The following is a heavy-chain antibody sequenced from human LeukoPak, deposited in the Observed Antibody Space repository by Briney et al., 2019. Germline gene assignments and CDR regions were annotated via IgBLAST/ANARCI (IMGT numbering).Heavy chain of an antibody. CDR3: AKDILGTTSDAFDI. CDR1: QFTFEDYA. Sequence: PGRSLRLSCAASQFTFEDYAMHWVRQVPGKGLEWVSGITRNSGIIAYADSVEGRFTISRDNANKSLYLHMNSLRPEDTAFYYCAKDILGTTSDAFDIWGQGAMVIVSS. J-gene: IGHJ3*02. V-gene: IGHV3-9*01. CDR2: ITRNSGII. D-gene: IGHD1-7*01.